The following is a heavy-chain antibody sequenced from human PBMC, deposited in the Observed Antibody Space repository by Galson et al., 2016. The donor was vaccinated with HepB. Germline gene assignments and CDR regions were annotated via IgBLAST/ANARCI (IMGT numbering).Heavy chain of an antibody. J-gene: IGHJ4*02. D-gene: IGHD6-19*01. Sequence: SVKVSCKASTFTFPTSGISWVRQAPGQGLEWVGWISATDGDTNYGHKVQGRLTMTTDTFTSTAYMELTSLTSDDTAVYYCARGPNPAGYSSAWDHWGQGTPVTDSS. CDR1: TFTFPTSG. V-gene: IGHV1-18*01. CDR2: ISATDGDT. CDR3: ARGPNPAGYSSAWDH.